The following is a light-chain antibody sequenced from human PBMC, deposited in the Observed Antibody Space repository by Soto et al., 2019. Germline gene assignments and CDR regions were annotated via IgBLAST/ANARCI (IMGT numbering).Light chain of an antibody. Sequence: EIVLTQSPATLSLSPGERATLSCRASQSVSSYLAWYQQKPGQAPRLPIYDASNRATGIPARFSGSGSGTDFTLTISSLEPEDFAVYYCQQRSNLWTFGQGTKVDIK. J-gene: IGKJ1*01. CDR3: QQRSNLWT. CDR2: DAS. CDR1: QSVSSY. V-gene: IGKV3-11*01.